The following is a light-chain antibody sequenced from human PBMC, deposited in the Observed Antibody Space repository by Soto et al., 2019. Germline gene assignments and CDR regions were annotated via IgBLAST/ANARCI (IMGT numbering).Light chain of an antibody. J-gene: IGLJ1*01. CDR3: NSYTRQSTVV. CDR1: SSDVGGYNY. CDR2: EVS. Sequence: QSALTQPASVSGSPGQSITISCTGTSSDVGGYNYVSWYQQHPGKAPKLIIYEVSNRPSGVSNRFSGSKSGITASLTISGLQAEDEAYYYFNSYTRQSTVVFGTGTKVTVL. V-gene: IGLV2-14*01.